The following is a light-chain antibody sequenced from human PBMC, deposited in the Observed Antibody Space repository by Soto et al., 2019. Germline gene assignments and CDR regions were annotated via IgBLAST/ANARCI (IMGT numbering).Light chain of an antibody. V-gene: IGKV1-27*01. CDR2: AAS. CDR3: QKYNSAPRT. CDR1: QGIANY. J-gene: IGKJ1*01. Sequence: DIQMTQSPSSVSASVGDRVTITCRASQGIANYLAWYQHKPGKVPNLLIYAASTLQSGVPSRFSGGGSGTDLTIAISSMQPEDVATYYCQKYNSAPRTFGQGTKVDIK.